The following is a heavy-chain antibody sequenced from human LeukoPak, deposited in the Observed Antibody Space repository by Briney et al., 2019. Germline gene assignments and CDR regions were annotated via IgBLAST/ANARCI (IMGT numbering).Heavy chain of an antibody. CDR2: IRYDGSNK. V-gene: IGHV3-30*02. CDR1: GFTFSSYG. J-gene: IGHJ4*02. D-gene: IGHD2-8*01. CDR3: AKRQEMVYAIGNY. Sequence: GGSLRLSCAASGFTFSSYGMHWVRQAPGKGLEGGAFIRYDGSNKYYADSVKGRFTISRDNSKNTLYLQMNSLRAEDTAVYYCAKRQEMVYAIGNYWGQGTLVTVSS.